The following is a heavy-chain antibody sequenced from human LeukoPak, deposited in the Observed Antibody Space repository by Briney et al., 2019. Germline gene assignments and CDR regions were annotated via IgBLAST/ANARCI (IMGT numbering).Heavy chain of an antibody. V-gene: IGHV1-2*02. CDR2: INPNSGGT. Sequence: ASVKVSCKASGYTFTGYYMHWVRQAPGQGLEWMGWINPNSGGTNYAQKFQGRVTMTRDTSISTAYMELSRLRSDDTAVYYCARENYYDSSGYYPIDYWGQGTLVTVSS. D-gene: IGHD3-22*01. CDR1: GYTFTGYY. CDR3: ARENYYDSSGYYPIDY. J-gene: IGHJ4*02.